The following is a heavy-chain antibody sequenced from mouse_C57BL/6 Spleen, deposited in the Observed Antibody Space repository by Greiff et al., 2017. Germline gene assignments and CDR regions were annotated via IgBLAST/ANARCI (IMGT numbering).Heavy chain of an antibody. CDR3: ARGDGSNSFAY. Sequence: FQLQQSGPELVKPGASVKISCKASGYSFTGYDMNWVKQSPEKSLEWIGELNPSTGGTTYNQKFKAKDTLPVDTSSSTAYMQLKGLTSVYSAVSYGARGDGSNSFAYWGQGTLVTVSA. CDR1: GYSFTGYD. V-gene: IGHV1-42*01. D-gene: IGHD1-1*01. CDR2: LNPSTGGT. J-gene: IGHJ3*01.